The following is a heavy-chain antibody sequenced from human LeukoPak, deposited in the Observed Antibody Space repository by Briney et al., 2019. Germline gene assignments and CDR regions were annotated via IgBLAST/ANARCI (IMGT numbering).Heavy chain of an antibody. D-gene: IGHD3-10*01. J-gene: IGHJ5*02. V-gene: IGHV5-51*01. CDR3: ARRRFGESPWFDP. CDR2: IYPGDSDT. Sequence: GASLQISCKGSGSIFTSYWIGWVRPLPGKGLGWMGIIYPGDSDTRYSPSFQGQVTISADKSISTAYLQWSSLKASDTAMYYCARRRFGESPWFDPWGQGTLVTVSS. CDR1: GSIFTSYW.